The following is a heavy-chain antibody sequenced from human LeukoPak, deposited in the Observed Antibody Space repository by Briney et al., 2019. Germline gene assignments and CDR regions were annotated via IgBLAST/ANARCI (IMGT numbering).Heavy chain of an antibody. V-gene: IGHV3-23*01. CDR1: GFTFSSYA. CDR3: ARSSFYYDSSGYYPIPDAFDI. CDR2: ISGSGGST. J-gene: IGHJ3*02. D-gene: IGHD3-22*01. Sequence: GGSLRLSCAASGFTFSSYAMSWVRQAPGKGLEWVSAISGSGGSTYYADSVKGRFTISRDNSKNTLYLQMNSLRAEDTAVYYCARSSFYYDSSGYYPIPDAFDIWGQGTMVTVSS.